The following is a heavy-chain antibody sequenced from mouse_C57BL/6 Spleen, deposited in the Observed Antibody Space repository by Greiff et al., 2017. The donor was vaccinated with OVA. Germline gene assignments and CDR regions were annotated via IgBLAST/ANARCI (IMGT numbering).Heavy chain of an antibody. V-gene: IGHV1-72*01. CDR1: GYTFTSYC. CDR2: IDPYSGGT. D-gene: IGHD1-1*01. CDR3: AREGFTTLVARFDD. Sequence: QVQLQQPGAELVKPGASVKLSCKASGYTFTSYCMHWVKQRPGRGLEWIGRIDPYSGGTKYNEKFKSKATLTVDKPSSTVYMQLSSLTSEGSAFYYCAREGFTTLVARFDDWGHGTTLTVSS. J-gene: IGHJ2*01.